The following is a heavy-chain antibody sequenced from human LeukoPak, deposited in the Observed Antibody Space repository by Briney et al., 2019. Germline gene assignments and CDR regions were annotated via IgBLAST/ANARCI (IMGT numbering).Heavy chain of an antibody. CDR1: GFTFGSYA. V-gene: IGHV3-23*01. CDR3: AKDGAKHGGTTYFFDN. CDR2: I. J-gene: IGHJ4*02. D-gene: IGHD4-23*01. Sequence: PXGSLRLSCAASGFTFGSYAMSWVRQAPGKGLEWVSGIKGRFTISRDNSKNTLYLQMNSLRVEDTAIYYCAKDGAKHGGTTYFFDNWGQGTLATVSS.